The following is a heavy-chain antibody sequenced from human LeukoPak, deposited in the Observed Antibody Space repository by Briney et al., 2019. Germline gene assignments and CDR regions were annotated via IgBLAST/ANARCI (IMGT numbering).Heavy chain of an antibody. CDR3: TTGPTLYDFYGADI. V-gene: IGHV3-48*01. J-gene: IGHJ3*02. CDR2: ISSSSSTI. CDR1: GFTFSSYS. Sequence: GGSLRLSCAASGFTFSSYSMNWVRQAPGKGLEWVSYISSSSSTIYYADSVKGRFTISRDNAKNSLYLQMNSLKTEDTVVYYCTTGPTLYDFYGADIWGQGTMVTVSS. D-gene: IGHD3/OR15-3a*01.